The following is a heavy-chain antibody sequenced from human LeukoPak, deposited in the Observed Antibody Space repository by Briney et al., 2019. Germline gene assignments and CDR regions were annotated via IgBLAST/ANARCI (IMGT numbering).Heavy chain of an antibody. CDR1: GGSISSSTW. D-gene: IGHD6-19*01. J-gene: IGHJ4*02. V-gene: IGHV4-4*02. CDR2: INHSGST. Sequence: SETLSLTSAVSGGSISSSTWWSWVRQPPGKGLEWIGEINHSGSTDYNPSLKSRVTISVDKSNNQFSLKLNSVTAADTAVYYCARKQWLAVADWGQGTLVTVSS. CDR3: ARKQWLAVAD.